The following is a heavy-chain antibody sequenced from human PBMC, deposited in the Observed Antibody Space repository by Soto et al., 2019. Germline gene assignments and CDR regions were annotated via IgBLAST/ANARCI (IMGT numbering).Heavy chain of an antibody. V-gene: IGHV1-18*01. CDR3: ARDTHQFWTSYWFDP. D-gene: IGHD3-3*01. CDR2: INGYNGNT. Sequence: ASVKVSCKASGYTFTTYGLTWVRQAPGQGLEWMGWINGYNGNTKYAQKYQGRVTMTRDTSTSTAYLELRSLRSDDTAIYYCARDTHQFWTSYWFDPWGQGTPVTVSS. J-gene: IGHJ5*02. CDR1: GYTFTTYG.